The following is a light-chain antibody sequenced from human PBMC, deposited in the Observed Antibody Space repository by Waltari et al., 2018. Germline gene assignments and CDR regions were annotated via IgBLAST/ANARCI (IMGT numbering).Light chain of an antibody. J-gene: IGKJ4*01. Sequence: EIVLSQSPATLSLCPGERATLSCRASQSVTWYLAWYQQRPGQAPRLRIYDTSNRATGIPARFSGSGSETGFTLTISSLEPDDSAVYCCQQRRNWPLTFGGGTKVEIK. CDR2: DTS. V-gene: IGKV3-11*01. CDR3: QQRRNWPLT. CDR1: QSVTWY.